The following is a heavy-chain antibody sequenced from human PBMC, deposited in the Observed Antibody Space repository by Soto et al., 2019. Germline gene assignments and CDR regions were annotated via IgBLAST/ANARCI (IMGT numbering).Heavy chain of an antibody. CDR2: ISAYNGNT. CDR3: AREGWELRFLEWLLRDYYYYYGMDV. Sequence: ASVKVSCKASGYTFTSYGISWVRQAPGQGLEWMGWISAYNGNTNYAQKLRGRVTMTTDTSTSTAYMELRSLRSDDTAVYYCAREGWELRFLEWLLRDYYYYYGMDVWGQGTTVTVSS. CDR1: GYTFTSYG. J-gene: IGHJ6*02. V-gene: IGHV1-18*04. D-gene: IGHD3-3*01.